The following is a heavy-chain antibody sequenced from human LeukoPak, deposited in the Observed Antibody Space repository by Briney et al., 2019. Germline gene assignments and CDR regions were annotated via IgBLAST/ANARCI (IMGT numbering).Heavy chain of an antibody. D-gene: IGHD1-26*01. Sequence: ASVKVSCKASGYTFTGYYMHWVRQAPGQGLEWMGWINPNSGGTNYAQKFQGRVTMTRDTSIRTAYMELSSLRSDDTAVYYCARSIVGATPIDYWGQGTLVTVSS. J-gene: IGHJ4*02. V-gene: IGHV1-2*02. CDR1: GYTFTGYY. CDR2: INPNSGGT. CDR3: ARSIVGATPIDY.